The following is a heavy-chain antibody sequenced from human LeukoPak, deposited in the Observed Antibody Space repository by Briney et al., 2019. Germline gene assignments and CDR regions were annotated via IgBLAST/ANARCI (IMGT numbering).Heavy chain of an antibody. D-gene: IGHD3-22*01. V-gene: IGHV3-30*02. CDR2: IWDGGSNT. Sequence: GGSLRLSCAATGFTFSSYGMHWVRQAPGKGLEWVAVIWDGGSNTYYADSVKGRFTISRDNSKNTLYLQMNSLRAEDTAVYYCAKDRDVSGYPYYFDYWGQGTLVTVSS. CDR3: AKDRDVSGYPYYFDY. J-gene: IGHJ4*02. CDR1: GFTFSSYG.